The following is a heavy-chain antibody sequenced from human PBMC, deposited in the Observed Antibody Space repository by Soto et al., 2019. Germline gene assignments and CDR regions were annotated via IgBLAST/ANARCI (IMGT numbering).Heavy chain of an antibody. CDR3: ARLCSSTTCSLDY. CDR2: IYYSGRT. V-gene: IGHV4-39*01. CDR1: GGSISSSSYY. D-gene: IGHD2-2*01. J-gene: IGHJ4*02. Sequence: SETLSLTCTVSGGSISSSSYYWGWIRQPPGKGLEWIGSIYYSGRTYYNPSPKSRVTISADTSKNQFSLTLSSVTASDMAVYYFARLCSSTTCSLDYWAQGTLVTGSS.